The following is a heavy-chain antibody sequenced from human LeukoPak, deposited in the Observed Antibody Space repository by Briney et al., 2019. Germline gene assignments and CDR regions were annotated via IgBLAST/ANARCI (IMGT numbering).Heavy chain of an antibody. CDR2: IKSKTDGGTT. CDR3: TTGITMVRGVPGVYFDY. Sequence: GGSLRLSCAASGLTFSNAWMSWVRQAPGKGLEWVGRIKSKTDGGTTDYAAPVKGRFTISRDDSKNTLYLQMNSLKTEDTAVYYCTTGITMVRGVPGVYFDYWGQGTLVTVSS. D-gene: IGHD3-10*01. CDR1: GLTFSNAW. V-gene: IGHV3-15*01. J-gene: IGHJ4*02.